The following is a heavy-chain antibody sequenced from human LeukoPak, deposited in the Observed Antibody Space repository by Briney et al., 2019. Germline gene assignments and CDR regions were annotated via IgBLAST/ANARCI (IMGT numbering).Heavy chain of an antibody. D-gene: IGHD2/OR15-2a*01. V-gene: IGHV4-34*01. CDR1: GGPFRGFF. Sequence: PSETLSLTCAVSGGPFRGFFWSWIRQAPGKGPEWIAEVSHGGTSNYNPSLKSRITISVDTSKSQFSLKLTSVTAADTAVYYCARGIFYGGRKQYIWFDLWAQGTLVTVSS. CDR3: ARGIFYGGRKQYIWFDL. J-gene: IGHJ5*02. CDR2: VSHGGTS.